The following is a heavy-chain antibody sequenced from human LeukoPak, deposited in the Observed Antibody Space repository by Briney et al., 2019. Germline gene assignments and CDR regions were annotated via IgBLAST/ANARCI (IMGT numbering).Heavy chain of an antibody. V-gene: IGHV1-2*02. J-gene: IGHJ3*02. D-gene: IGHD3-10*01. CDR1: GYTFTGYY. Sequence: ASVKVSCKASGYTFTGYYMHWVRQAPGQGLEWMGWINPNSGGTNYAQKFQGRVTMTRDTSISTAYMELSRLRSDDTAVYYCARLGLLGSGSYYNHPDAFDIWGQGTMVTVSS. CDR3: ARLGLLGSGSYYNHPDAFDI. CDR2: INPNSGGT.